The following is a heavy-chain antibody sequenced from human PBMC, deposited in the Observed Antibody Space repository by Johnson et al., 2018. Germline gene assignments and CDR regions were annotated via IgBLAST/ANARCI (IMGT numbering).Heavy chain of an antibody. CDR3: AHGRYYYDPQH. CDR2: ISSRGGSP. D-gene: IGHD3-22*01. Sequence: EVQLVETGGDLVQPGGSLRLSCAASGFTFSNYAMSWVRQAPGKGLEWVSGISSRGGSPYYADSVKGRFTISRDNSKNTLYLQMNSLRAEDTAVYYCAHGRYYYDPQHWGQGTLVTVSS. J-gene: IGHJ1*01. V-gene: IGHV3-23*04. CDR1: GFTFSNYA.